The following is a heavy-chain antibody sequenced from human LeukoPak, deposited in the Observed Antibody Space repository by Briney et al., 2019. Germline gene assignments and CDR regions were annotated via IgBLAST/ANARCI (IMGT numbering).Heavy chain of an antibody. CDR3: ARGLIGELDY. Sequence: PSETLSLTCAVSGGSISSGGYSWSWIPQPPGKGLEWIGYIYHSGSTYYNPSLKSRVTISVDRSKNQFSLKLSSVTAADTAVYYCARGLIGELDYWGQGTPVTVSS. J-gene: IGHJ4*02. CDR2: IYHSGST. D-gene: IGHD4-17*01. V-gene: IGHV4-30-2*01. CDR1: GGSISSGGYS.